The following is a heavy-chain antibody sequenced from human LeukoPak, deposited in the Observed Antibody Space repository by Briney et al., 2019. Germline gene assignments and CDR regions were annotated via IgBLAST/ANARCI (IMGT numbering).Heavy chain of an antibody. CDR1: GFTFSSYA. CDR2: IFSGGST. Sequence: GGSLRLSCAASGFTFSSYAMSWVRQAPGRGLEWVSVIFSGGSTHYADSVKGRFTISRDNSKNTLYLQMNSLRAEDTAVYYCARDRSMYYYGSNGYWGQGTLVTVSS. V-gene: IGHV3-66*01. J-gene: IGHJ4*02. D-gene: IGHD3-16*01. CDR3: ARDRSMYYYGSNGY.